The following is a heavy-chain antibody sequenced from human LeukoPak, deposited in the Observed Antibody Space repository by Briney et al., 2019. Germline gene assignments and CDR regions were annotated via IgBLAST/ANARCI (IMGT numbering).Heavy chain of an antibody. CDR2: IYPGDSQS. J-gene: IGHJ5*01. D-gene: IGHD6-13*01. V-gene: IGHV5-51*01. CDR1: GYTFTDYW. CDR3: ATSAANWFDS. Sequence: GESLKISCKGSGYTFTDYWIAWVRQMPGKGLEWMGIIYPGDSQSRYSPSFQGQVTMSADKSINTAYLQWSSLRASDTAMYFCATSAANWFDSWGQGTLVTVSS.